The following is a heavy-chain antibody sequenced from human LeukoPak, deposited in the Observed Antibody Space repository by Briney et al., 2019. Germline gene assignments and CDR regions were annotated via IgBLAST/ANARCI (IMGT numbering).Heavy chain of an antibody. CDR2: INPGGDNT. V-gene: IGHV1-46*01. CDR3: ARIRGGYNDAYDI. Sequence: GASVKVSCKASGYTFTNYGIHWVRQAPGQGLEWMGLINPGGDNTNYAQNFQGRVTMTRDTSASTVYMELSSLRPEDTAIYYCARIRGGYNDAYDIWGQGTVVTVPS. D-gene: IGHD5-24*01. CDR1: GYTFTNYG. J-gene: IGHJ3*02.